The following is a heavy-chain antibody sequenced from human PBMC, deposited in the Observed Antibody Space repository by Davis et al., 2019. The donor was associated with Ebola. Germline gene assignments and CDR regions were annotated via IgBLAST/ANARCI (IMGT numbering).Heavy chain of an antibody. CDR3: ARPYYDFWSGYPPYDAFDI. CDR1: GYTFTSYY. V-gene: IGHV1-46*01. J-gene: IGHJ3*02. D-gene: IGHD3-3*01. CDR2: INPSGGST. Sequence: ASVKVSCKASGYTFTSYYMHWVRQAPGQGLEWMGIINPSGGSTSYAQKFQGRVTMTRDTSISTAYMELSRLRSDDTAVYYCARPYYDFWSGYPPYDAFDIWGQGTMVTVSS.